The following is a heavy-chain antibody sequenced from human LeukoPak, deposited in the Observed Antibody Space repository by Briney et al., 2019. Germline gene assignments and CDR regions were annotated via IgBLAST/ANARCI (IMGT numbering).Heavy chain of an antibody. V-gene: IGHV3-48*01. CDR2: IRTDSTLI. D-gene: IGHD2-21*02. CDR1: GFIFSSYS. J-gene: IGHJ4*02. CDR3: AKESDG. Sequence: GGSLRLSCAASGFIFSSYSMTWVRQAPGKGLEWISYIRTDSTLIYYADSVKDRFTISRDNARNSLYLQVNSLRADDTAVYYCAKESDGWGQGTLVTVSS.